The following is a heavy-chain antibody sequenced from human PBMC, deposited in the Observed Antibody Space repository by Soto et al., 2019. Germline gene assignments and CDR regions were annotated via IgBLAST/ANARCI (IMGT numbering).Heavy chain of an antibody. CDR2: IYYSGST. CDR1: GGSISSSSYY. CDR3: ASSTMGFWSGYAQTYYYHGMDV. V-gene: IGHV4-39*01. Sequence: PSETLSLTCTVSGGSISSSSYYWGWIRQPPGKGLEWIGSIYYSGSTYYNPSLKSRVTISVDASKNQFSLKLSSVTAADTAVYYCASSTMGFWSGYAQTYYYHGMDVWGQGTTVTVSS. J-gene: IGHJ6*02. D-gene: IGHD3-3*01.